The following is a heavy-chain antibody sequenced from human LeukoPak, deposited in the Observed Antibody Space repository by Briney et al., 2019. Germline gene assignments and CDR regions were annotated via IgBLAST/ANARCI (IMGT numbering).Heavy chain of an antibody. CDR1: GYTFTSYG. D-gene: IGHD3-22*01. V-gene: IGHV1-18*01. Sequence: ASVKVSCKASGYTFTSYGISWVRQAPGQGLEWMGWISAYNGNTNYAQKLQGRVTMTTDTSTSTAYMELRSLRSDDTAVYYCATQPYSSGYYFDAFDIWGQGTMVTVSS. J-gene: IGHJ3*02. CDR3: ATQPYSSGYYFDAFDI. CDR2: ISAYNGNT.